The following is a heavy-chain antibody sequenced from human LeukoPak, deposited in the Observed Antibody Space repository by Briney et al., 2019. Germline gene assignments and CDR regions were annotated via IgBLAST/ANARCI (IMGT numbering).Heavy chain of an antibody. J-gene: IGHJ6*02. D-gene: IGHD1-1*01. Sequence: PGGSLRLSCAASGFTFSSYAMSWVRQAPGKGLEWVSAISGSGGSTYYADSVKGRFTISRDNSKNTLYLQMNSLRAEDTAVYYCAKDLPYGTYYYYGMDVWGQGTTVTVSS. CDR2: ISGSGGST. CDR3: AKDLPYGTYYYYGMDV. V-gene: IGHV3-23*01. CDR1: GFTFSSYA.